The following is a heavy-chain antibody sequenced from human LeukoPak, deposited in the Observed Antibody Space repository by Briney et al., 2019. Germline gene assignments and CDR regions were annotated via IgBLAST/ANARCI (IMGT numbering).Heavy chain of an antibody. D-gene: IGHD3-10*02. V-gene: IGHV3-69-1*02. CDR3: AELGITMIGGV. CDR2: IGNSSYK. J-gene: IGHJ6*04. CDR1: GFTFSTYN. Sequence: PGGSLRLSCAASGFTFSTYNMNWVRQAPGKGLEWVSSIGNSSYKYYADSVKGRFTISRDNAKNSLYLQMNSLRAEDTAVYYCAELGITMIGGVWGKGTTVTISS.